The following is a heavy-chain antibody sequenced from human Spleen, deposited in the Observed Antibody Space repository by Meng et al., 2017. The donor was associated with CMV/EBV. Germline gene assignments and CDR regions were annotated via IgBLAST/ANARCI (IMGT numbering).Heavy chain of an antibody. V-gene: IGHV5-51*01. D-gene: IGHD1-26*01. CDR1: GYNFNIHW. CDR2: IYPGDSDT. J-gene: IGHJ4*02. CDR3: ARHEVGATPFY. Sequence: VQLVQSGAEVKKPGASVKLSCQASGYNFNIHWIAWVRQMPGKGLEWMGIIYPGDSDTRYSPSFQGQVTISADKSISTAYLQWSSLKASDTAMYYCARHEVGATPFYWGQGTLVTVSS.